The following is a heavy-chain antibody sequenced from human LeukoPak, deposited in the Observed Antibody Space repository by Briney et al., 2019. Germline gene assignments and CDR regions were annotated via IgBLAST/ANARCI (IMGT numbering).Heavy chain of an antibody. D-gene: IGHD2-2*01. CDR1: GDSVSSNSAA. CDR2: TYYRSKWYN. Sequence: SQTLSLTCAISGDSVSSNSAAWNWIRQSPSRALEGLGRTYYRSKWYNDYAVSVKSRITINPDTSKNQFSLQLNSVTPEDTAVYYCARDQGYIVVVPRFDPWGQGTLVTVSS. J-gene: IGHJ5*02. CDR3: ARDQGYIVVVPRFDP. V-gene: IGHV6-1*01.